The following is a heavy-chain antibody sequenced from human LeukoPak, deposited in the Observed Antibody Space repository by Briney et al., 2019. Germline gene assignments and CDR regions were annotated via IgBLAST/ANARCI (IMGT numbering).Heavy chain of an antibody. J-gene: IGHJ4*02. CDR1: GGSFSGYY. V-gene: IGHV4-34*01. CDR2: INHSGST. CDR3: ARALGPWYGSGSYYFDY. D-gene: IGHD3-10*01. Sequence: PSETLSLTCAVYGGSFSGYYWSWIRQPPGKGLEWIGEINHSGSTNYNPSLKSRVTISVDTSKNQFSLKLSSVTAADTAVYYCARALGPWYGSGSYYFDYWGQGTLVTVSS.